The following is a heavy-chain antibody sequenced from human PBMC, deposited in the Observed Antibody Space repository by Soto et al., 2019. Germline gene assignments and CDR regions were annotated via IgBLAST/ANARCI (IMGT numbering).Heavy chain of an antibody. V-gene: IGHV1-8*01. J-gene: IGHJ5*02. CDR2: MNPNSGNT. CDR1: GYTFTSYD. Sequence: ASVKVSCKASGYTFTSYDINWVRQATGQGLEWMGWMNPNSGNTGYAQKFQGRVTMTRNTSLSTAYMELSSLRSEDTAVYYCARVLPIAPPYCCGGSCYYGTLNWFDPWGQGTLVTVSS. CDR3: ARVLPIAPPYCCGGSCYYGTLNWFDP. D-gene: IGHD2-15*01.